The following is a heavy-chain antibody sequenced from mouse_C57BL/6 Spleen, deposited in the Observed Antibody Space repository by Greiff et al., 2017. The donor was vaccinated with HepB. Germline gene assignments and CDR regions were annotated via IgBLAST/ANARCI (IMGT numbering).Heavy chain of an antibody. D-gene: IGHD1-1*01. V-gene: IGHV1-64*01. CDR2: IHPNSGST. CDR1: GYTFTSYW. J-gene: IGHJ1*03. Sequence: VKLMESGAELVKPGASVKLSCKASGYTFTSYWMHWVKQRPGQGLEWIGMIHPNSGSTNYNEKFKSKATLTVDKSSSTAYMQLSSLTSEDSAVYYCARSDYYGSRNWYFDVWGTGTTVTVSS. CDR3: ARSDYYGSRNWYFDV.